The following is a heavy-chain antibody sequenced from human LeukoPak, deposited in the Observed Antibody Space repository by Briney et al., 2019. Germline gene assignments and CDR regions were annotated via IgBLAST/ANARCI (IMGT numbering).Heavy chain of an antibody. J-gene: IGHJ4*02. Sequence: SETLSLTCSVSGGSIDRTSSYWGWVRQSPGKGLEWIGSINYVGSTYYNPSLKSRVTMSLDTSENQFSLKLSSVTAADTAVYSCARAETGSGYYSGYFDYWGQGALVTVSS. CDR1: GGSIDRTSSY. V-gene: IGHV4-39*07. CDR2: INYVGST. CDR3: ARAETGSGYYSGYFDY. D-gene: IGHD3-22*01.